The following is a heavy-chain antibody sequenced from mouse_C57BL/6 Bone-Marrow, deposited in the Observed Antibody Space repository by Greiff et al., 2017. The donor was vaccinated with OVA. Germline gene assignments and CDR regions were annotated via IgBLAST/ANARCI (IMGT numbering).Heavy chain of an antibody. Sequence: QVQLQQPGAELVKPGASVKLSCKASGYTFTSYWMHWVKQRPGQGLEWIGMIHPNSGSTNYNEKFKSKATLTVDKSSSTAYMQLSSLTSEDSAVYYCARVPTTRGYYYAMDYWGQGTSVTVSS. CDR3: ARVPTTRGYYYAMDY. D-gene: IGHD2-14*01. V-gene: IGHV1-64*01. J-gene: IGHJ4*01. CDR2: IHPNSGST. CDR1: GYTFTSYW.